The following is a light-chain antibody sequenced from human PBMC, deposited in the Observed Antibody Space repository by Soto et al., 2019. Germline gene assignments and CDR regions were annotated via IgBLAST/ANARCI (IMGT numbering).Light chain of an antibody. V-gene: IGKV1-5*03. J-gene: IGKJ1*01. CDR3: QQYNSYWT. CDR2: KAS. CDR1: QSISSW. Sequence: DIQMTQSPSTLSASVGDRVTITCRASQSISSWLAWYQKKPGKAPKLLIYKASSLQSGVPSRFSGSGSGTEFTLTISSLQPDDFSSYYCQQYNSYWTCGQGTKVEIK.